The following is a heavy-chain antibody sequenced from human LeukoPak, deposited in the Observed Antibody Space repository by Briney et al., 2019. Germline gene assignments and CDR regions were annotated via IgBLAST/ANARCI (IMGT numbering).Heavy chain of an antibody. J-gene: IGHJ6*02. D-gene: IGHD4-17*01. CDR1: GYTFTSYG. Sequence: ASVKVSCKASGYTFTSYGISWVRQAPGQGLEWMGWVSAYNGNTNYAQKLQGRVTMTTDTSTSTAYMELRSLRSDDTAVYYCARQPSGGYGGNLGQYYHYGMDVWGQGTTVTVSS. CDR3: ARQPSGGYGGNLGQYYHYGMDV. CDR2: VSAYNGNT. V-gene: IGHV1-18*01.